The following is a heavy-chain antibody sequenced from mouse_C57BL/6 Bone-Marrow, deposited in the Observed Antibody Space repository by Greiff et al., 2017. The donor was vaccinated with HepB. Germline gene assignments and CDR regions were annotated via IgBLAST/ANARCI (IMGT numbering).Heavy chain of an antibody. V-gene: IGHV5-6*01. CDR1: GFTFSSYG. Sequence: EVNLVESGGDLVKPGGSLKLSCAASGFTFSSYGMSWVRQTPDKRLEWVATISSGGSYTYYPDSVKGRFTISRDNAKNTLYLQMSSLKSEDTAMYYCASLHGSFITTVGFAYWGQGTLVTVSA. CDR2: ISSGGSYT. CDR3: ASLHGSFITTVGFAY. D-gene: IGHD1-1*01. J-gene: IGHJ3*01.